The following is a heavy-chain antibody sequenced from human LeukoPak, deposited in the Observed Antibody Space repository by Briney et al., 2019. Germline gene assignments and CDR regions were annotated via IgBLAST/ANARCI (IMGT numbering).Heavy chain of an antibody. D-gene: IGHD4-17*01. CDR1: GFTFSSFG. V-gene: IGHV3-21*06. Sequence: GGSLRLSCAASGFTFSSFGMNWVRQAPGKGLEWVSSISGSSGYIFYADSVKGRFTISRDNAKNSLYLQMNSLRAEDTAVYYCGRDPPTVTSIDYWGQGTLVTVSS. CDR2: ISGSSGYI. CDR3: GRDPPTVTSIDY. J-gene: IGHJ4*02.